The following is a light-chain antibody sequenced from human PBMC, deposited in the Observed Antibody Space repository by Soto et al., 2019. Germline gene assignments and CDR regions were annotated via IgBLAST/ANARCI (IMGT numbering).Light chain of an antibody. CDR1: QTISTL. CDR3: QQYSTCPWT. CDR2: KAS. Sequence: DIQMTQSPSTLSASVGDRVTITCRASQTISTLLAWYQQRPGKAPNLLIYKASSLESGVPSRFSGSGSGTEFTLTISSLQPDDFATYFGQQYSTCPWTFGQGTKVEVK. V-gene: IGKV1-5*03. J-gene: IGKJ1*01.